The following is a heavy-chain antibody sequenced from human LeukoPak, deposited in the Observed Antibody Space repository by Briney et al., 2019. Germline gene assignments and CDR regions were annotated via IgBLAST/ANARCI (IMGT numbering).Heavy chain of an antibody. V-gene: IGHV3-30*03. CDR1: GFTFSSYG. J-gene: IGHJ4*02. Sequence: PGGSLSLSCAASGFTFSSYGMHWVRQAPGKGLEWVAVISYDGSNKYYADSVKGRFTISRDNSKNTLYLQMNSLRAEDTAVYYCVRDRGYSIHYWGQGTLVTVSS. CDR3: VRDRGYSIHY. D-gene: IGHD5-18*01. CDR2: ISYDGSNK.